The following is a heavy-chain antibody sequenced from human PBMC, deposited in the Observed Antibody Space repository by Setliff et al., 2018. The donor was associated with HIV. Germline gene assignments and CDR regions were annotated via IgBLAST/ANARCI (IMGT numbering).Heavy chain of an antibody. J-gene: IGHJ4*02. Sequence: SETLSLTCTVSGGSISSGSHFWGWIRQPAGKGLEWIGHISTSGTTKYNPSLKSRVTISVDTSKKHFSLRLTSVTAADTAVYYCGGNGYYSIDYWGQGTLVTVSS. CDR1: GGSISSGSHF. CDR2: ISTSGTT. D-gene: IGHD3-22*01. CDR3: GGNGYYSIDY. V-gene: IGHV4-61*09.